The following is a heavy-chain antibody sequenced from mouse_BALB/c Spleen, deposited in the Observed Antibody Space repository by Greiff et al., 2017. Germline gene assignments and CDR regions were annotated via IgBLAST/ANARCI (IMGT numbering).Heavy chain of an antibody. CDR1: GFTFSSYG. CDR2: ISSGGSYT. D-gene: IGHD2-3*01. J-gene: IGHJ2*01. Sequence: EVQLVESGGDLVKPGGSLKLSCAASGFTFSSYGMSWVRQTPDKRLEWVATISSGGSYTYYPDSVKGRFTISRDNAKNTLYLQMSSLKSEDTAMYYCARRGDDDYWGDYWGQGTTLTVSS. CDR3: ARRGDDDYWGDY. V-gene: IGHV5-6*01.